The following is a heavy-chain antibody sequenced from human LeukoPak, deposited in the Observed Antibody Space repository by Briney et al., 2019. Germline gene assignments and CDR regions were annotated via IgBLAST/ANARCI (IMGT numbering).Heavy chain of an antibody. V-gene: IGHV4-34*01. Sequence: SETLSLTCAVYGGSFSGYYWSWIRQPPGKGLEWIGEINHSGSTNYNPSLKSRVTISVDTSKNQFSLKLSSVTAADTAVYYCARGRYYDFWSGRNCYYYYMDVWGKGTTVTVSS. CDR3: ARGRYYDFWSGRNCYYYYMDV. CDR2: INHSGST. CDR1: GGSFSGYY. D-gene: IGHD3-3*01. J-gene: IGHJ6*03.